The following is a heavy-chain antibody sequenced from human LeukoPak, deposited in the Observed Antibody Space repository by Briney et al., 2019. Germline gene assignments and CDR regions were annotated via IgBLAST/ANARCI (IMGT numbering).Heavy chain of an antibody. Sequence: GGSLRLSCAASGFTFSDSYMNWIRQAPGKGLEWVSYISSSSSTIYYADSVKGRFTISRDNSKNTLYLQMNSLRAEDTAVYYCAEDRTYTSGYMDVWGKGTTVTISS. CDR1: GFTFSDSY. CDR2: ISSSSSTI. CDR3: AEDRTYTSGYMDV. V-gene: IGHV3-11*04. D-gene: IGHD2-2*02. J-gene: IGHJ6*03.